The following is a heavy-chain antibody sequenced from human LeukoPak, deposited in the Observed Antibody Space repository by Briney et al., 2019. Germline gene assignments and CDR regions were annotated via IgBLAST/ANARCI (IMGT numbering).Heavy chain of an antibody. CDR2: ISGSGGNS. Sequence: GGSLRLACTASGFSFDTYAMNWVRQVPGKGLEWVSGISGSGGNSYYADSVKGRFTISRDNSKNTLYLQMNSLSAGDTAVYYCAKDIPYYYDSNVYYWGQGTLVTVSS. CDR3: AKDIPYYYDSNVYY. CDR1: GFSFDTYA. V-gene: IGHV3-23*01. D-gene: IGHD3-22*01. J-gene: IGHJ4*02.